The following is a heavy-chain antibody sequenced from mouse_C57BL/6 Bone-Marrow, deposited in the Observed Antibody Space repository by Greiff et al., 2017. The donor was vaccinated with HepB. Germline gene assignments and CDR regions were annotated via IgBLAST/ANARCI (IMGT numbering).Heavy chain of an antibody. CDR1: GFTFSDYG. CDR2: ISSGSSTI. Sequence: EVKLQESGGGLVKPGGSLKLSCAASGFTFSDYGMHWVRQAPEKGLEWVAYISSGSSTIYYADTVKGRFTISRDNAKNTLFLQMTSLRSEDTAMYYCARLIGGFAYWGQGTLVTVSA. CDR3: ARLIGGFAY. V-gene: IGHV5-17*01. D-gene: IGHD3-1*01. J-gene: IGHJ3*01.